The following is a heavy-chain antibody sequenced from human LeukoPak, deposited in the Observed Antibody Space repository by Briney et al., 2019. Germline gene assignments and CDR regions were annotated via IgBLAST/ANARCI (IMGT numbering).Heavy chain of an antibody. Sequence: SETLSLTCTVSGGSISINYWSWIRQPPGKGLEWIGNISYSGSTNYNPSLKSRVTISVDTSKNQFSVRLTSVTAADTAVYYCARHASYGPGAFFDYWGQGALVTVSS. V-gene: IGHV4-59*08. CDR3: ARHASYGPGAFFDY. J-gene: IGHJ4*02. D-gene: IGHD3-10*01. CDR2: ISYSGST. CDR1: GGSISINY.